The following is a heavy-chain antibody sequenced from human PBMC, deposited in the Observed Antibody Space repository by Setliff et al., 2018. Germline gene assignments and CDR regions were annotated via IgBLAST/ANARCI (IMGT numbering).Heavy chain of an antibody. Sequence: SETLSLTCTVSGASISTHYWSWIRQPPGKGLEWIGHTYYIGATHYNPSLKGRVTISVDTSKNQFSLKLSSVTAADTAVYYCARMSGFLYIDVWGKGTTVTVSS. CDR1: GASISTHY. CDR3: ARMSGFLYIDV. V-gene: IGHV4-59*11. D-gene: IGHD3-3*01. J-gene: IGHJ6*03. CDR2: TYYIGAT.